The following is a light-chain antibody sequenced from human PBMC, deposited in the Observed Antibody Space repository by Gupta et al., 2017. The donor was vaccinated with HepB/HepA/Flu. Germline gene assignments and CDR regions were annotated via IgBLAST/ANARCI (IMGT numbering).Light chain of an antibody. V-gene: IGKV2-30*01. CDR3: MQGTHWRPT. Sequence: DVVMNQSPLSLPVNFGQQGSISFTSSQSLVYSDGNPSLNWFQQRPGQSPRLLIYKVSNRDAGVPDRCSGSESGTDFTLKISMVEADYVAFYYCMQGTHWRPTFGQGTKVEIK. J-gene: IGKJ1*01. CDR2: KVS. CDR1: QSLVYSDGNPS.